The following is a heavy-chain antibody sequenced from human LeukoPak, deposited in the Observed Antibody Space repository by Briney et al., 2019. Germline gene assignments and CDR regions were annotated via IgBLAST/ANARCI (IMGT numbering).Heavy chain of an antibody. D-gene: IGHD3-10*01. CDR1: GFTFSGSA. Sequence: GGSLRLSCAASGFTFSGSALHWVRQASGKGLEWLGRIRSSANNYATTYAASVKGRFTISRDDSEHTAYLQMNSLKTEDTAVYYCTRPPLWFGESDAFDIWGQGTLVAVSS. J-gene: IGHJ3*02. CDR2: IRSSANNYAT. CDR3: TRPPLWFGESDAFDI. V-gene: IGHV3-73*01.